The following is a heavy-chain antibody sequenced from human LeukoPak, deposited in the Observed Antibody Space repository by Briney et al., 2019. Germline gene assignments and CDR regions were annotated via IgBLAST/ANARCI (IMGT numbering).Heavy chain of an antibody. CDR3: ARKTYYYDSGSYSKSYYFDY. V-gene: IGHV3-23*01. Sequence: GASLRLSCAASGFTFSNYAMSWVRQAPGKGLEWVSAINASGGNTYFADSVKGRFTISRDNSKNTLYLQMNSLRAEDTAVYYCARKTYYYDSGSYSKSYYFDYWGQGTLVTVSS. J-gene: IGHJ4*02. CDR1: GFTFSNYA. CDR2: INASGGNT. D-gene: IGHD3-10*01.